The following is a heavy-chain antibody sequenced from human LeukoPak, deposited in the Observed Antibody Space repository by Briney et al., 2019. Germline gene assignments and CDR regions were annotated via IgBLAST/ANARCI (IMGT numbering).Heavy chain of an antibody. J-gene: IGHJ1*01. Sequence: PGGSLRLSCAASGFTFSGYWMSWVRQAPRKGLEWVANIKQDGSEKYYVDSVKGRLTISRDNAKNSLYLQMNSLRAEDTAVYYCARDDCSGGSCYSREYFQHWGQGTLVTVSS. CDR2: IKQDGSEK. CDR1: GFTFSGYW. CDR3: ARDDCSGGSCYSREYFQH. D-gene: IGHD2-15*01. V-gene: IGHV3-7*03.